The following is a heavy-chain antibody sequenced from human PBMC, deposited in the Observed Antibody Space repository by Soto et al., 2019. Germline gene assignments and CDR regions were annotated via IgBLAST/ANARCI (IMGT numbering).Heavy chain of an antibody. D-gene: IGHD2-2*01. V-gene: IGHV3-48*01. CDR1: GFTFSSYA. CDR3: ARDRGIVVVPAAMDV. J-gene: IGHJ6*04. Sequence: GGSLRLSCAASGFTFSSYAMSWVRQAPGKGLEWVSAISSSSGTIYYADSVKGRFTISRDNAKNSLYLQMNSLRAEDTAVYYCARDRGIVVVPAAMDVWGKGTTVTVSS. CDR2: ISSSSGTI.